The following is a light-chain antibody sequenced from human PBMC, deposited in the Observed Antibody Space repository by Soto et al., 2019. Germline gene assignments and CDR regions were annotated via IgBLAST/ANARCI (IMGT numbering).Light chain of an antibody. CDR2: APS. CDR1: QGISSY. V-gene: IGKV1-9*01. CDR3: QHLNSYPS. J-gene: IGKJ4*01. Sequence: IQLTQPPSSLSASVGDRVTITCRASQGISSYLAWYQQKPRKAPKLLIYAPSTLQSGVPSRFSGSGSGTDFTLNTSSLQPEDFATYYCQHLNSYPSFGGGTKVVIK.